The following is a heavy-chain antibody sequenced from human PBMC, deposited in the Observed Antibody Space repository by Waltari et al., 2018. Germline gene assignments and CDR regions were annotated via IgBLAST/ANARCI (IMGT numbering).Heavy chain of an antibody. CDR2: MNPNSGNT. Sequence: QVQLVQSGAEVTKPGASVKVSCKASGYTFTSYDINWVRQATGQGLEWMGWMNPNSGNTGYAQKFQGRVTMTRKTSISTAYMELSSLRSEDTAVYYCARGNSEVYSMIFGVVMRPPFDYWGQGTLVTVSS. V-gene: IGHV1-8*01. CDR1: GYTFTSYD. CDR3: ARGNSEVYSMIFGVVMRPPFDY. D-gene: IGHD3-3*01. J-gene: IGHJ4*02.